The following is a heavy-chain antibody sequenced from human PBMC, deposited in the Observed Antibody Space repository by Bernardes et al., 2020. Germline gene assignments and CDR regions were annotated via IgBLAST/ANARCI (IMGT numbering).Heavy chain of an antibody. CDR2: INHSGST. V-gene: IGHV4-34*01. CDR3: ARKKRIAARRGAFDI. D-gene: IGHD6-6*01. Sequence: SETLSLTCAVYGGSFSGYYWSWIRQPPGKGLEWIGEINHSGSTNYNPSLKSRVTISVDTSKNQFSLKLSSVTAADTAVYYCARKKRIAARRGAFDIWGQGTMVTVSS. J-gene: IGHJ3*02. CDR1: GGSFSGYY.